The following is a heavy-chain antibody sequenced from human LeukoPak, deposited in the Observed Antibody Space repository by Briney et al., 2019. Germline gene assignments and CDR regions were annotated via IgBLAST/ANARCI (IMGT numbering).Heavy chain of an antibody. CDR2: IRSSSET. CDR3: AREPSSADCSGGSCFDYYYYGMDV. V-gene: IGHV3-48*01. CDR1: GFIFSQYS. D-gene: IGHD2-15*01. Sequence: GGSLRLSCAASGFIFSQYSMNWVRQAPGKGLEWVSHIRSSSETFYADSVKGRFTISRDIARNSLYLQMNNLRGEDTAIYYCAREPSSADCSGGSCFDYYYYGMDVWGQGTTVTVSS. J-gene: IGHJ6*02.